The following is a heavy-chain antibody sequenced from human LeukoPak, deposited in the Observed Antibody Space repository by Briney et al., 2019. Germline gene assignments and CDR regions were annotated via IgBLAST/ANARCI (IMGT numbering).Heavy chain of an antibody. Sequence: PGGSLRLSCAASGFTFSSYGMNWVRQAPGKGLEWVAVISYDGSNKYYADSVKGRFTISRDNSKNTLYMQMKGLRAEETAVYYCASPPRGYYDSSGPPLDYWGQGTLVTVSS. CDR2: ISYDGSNK. V-gene: IGHV3-30*03. J-gene: IGHJ4*02. CDR3: ASPPRGYYDSSGPPLDY. D-gene: IGHD3-22*01. CDR1: GFTFSSYG.